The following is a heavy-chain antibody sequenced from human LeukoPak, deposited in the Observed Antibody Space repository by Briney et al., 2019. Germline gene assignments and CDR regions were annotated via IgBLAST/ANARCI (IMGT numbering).Heavy chain of an antibody. V-gene: IGHV4-39*01. D-gene: IGHD6-19*01. CDR3: ATHGPAVAGGFDP. CDR2: IYFTGST. CDR1: GGSITSTDYY. J-gene: IGHJ5*02. Sequence: PSETLSLTCNVSGGSITSTDYYWGWIRQPPGKGLEWIGSIYFTGSTYYNPSLKSRVTISVDTSGNQFSLRWNSVTAADTAVYYCATHGPAVAGGFDPWGRGALVTVSS.